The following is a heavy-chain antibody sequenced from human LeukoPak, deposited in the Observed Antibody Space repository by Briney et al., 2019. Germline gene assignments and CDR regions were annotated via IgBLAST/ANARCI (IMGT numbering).Heavy chain of an antibody. V-gene: IGHV1-18*01. D-gene: IGHD3-22*01. CDR2: ISAYNGNT. Sequence: ASVKVSCEASGYTFTSYGISWVRQAPGQGLEWMGWISAYNGNTNYAQKLQGRVTMTTDTSTSTAYMELRSLRSDDTAVYYCARFVYYYDSSGRGNLNYYYYYYMDVWGKGTTVTVSS. CDR3: ARFVYYYDSSGRGNLNYYYYYYMDV. J-gene: IGHJ6*03. CDR1: GYTFTSYG.